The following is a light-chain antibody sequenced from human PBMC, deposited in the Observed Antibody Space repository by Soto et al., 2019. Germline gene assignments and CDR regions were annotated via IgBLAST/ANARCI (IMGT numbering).Light chain of an antibody. Sequence: DTQLTESPSTLSASMGDKETITCRSSQTLTSWLAWYQQKLGRAPKLLIYKSSSLVGGVPSRFSGGGSGTEFTLTINSLQPDDFATYFCQHYDNFQWTFGQGTKV. CDR3: QHYDNFQWT. CDR2: KSS. V-gene: IGKV1-5*03. J-gene: IGKJ1*01. CDR1: QTLTSW.